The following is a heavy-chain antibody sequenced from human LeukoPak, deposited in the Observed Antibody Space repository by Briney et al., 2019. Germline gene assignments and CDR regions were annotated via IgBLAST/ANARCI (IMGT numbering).Heavy chain of an antibody. CDR1: GFTFDDYA. V-gene: IGHV3-9*03. CDR3: AKDITGDYGDYGGFDY. D-gene: IGHD4-17*01. CDR2: ISWNSGSI. Sequence: TGGSLRLSCAASGFTFDDYAMHWVRQAPGKGLEWVSGISWNSGSIGYADSVKGRFTISRDNAKNSLYLQMNSLRAEDMVLYYCAKDITGDYGDYGGFDYWGQGTLVTVSS. J-gene: IGHJ4*02.